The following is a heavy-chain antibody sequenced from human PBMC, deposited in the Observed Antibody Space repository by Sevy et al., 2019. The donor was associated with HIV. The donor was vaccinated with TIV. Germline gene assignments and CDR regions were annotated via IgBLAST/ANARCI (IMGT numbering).Heavy chain of an antibody. CDR1: GFTFSDSW. D-gene: IGHD5-18*01. J-gene: IGHJ4*01. V-gene: IGHV3-7*01. Sequence: GGSLRLSCVASGFTFSDSWMTWVRQAPGKGLERIAFINEDGGRLGYVDFVRGRFTISREKTKNSLYLQMNSLRAEDTAVYFCARDRAYSALDYWGHGTLVTVSS. CDR2: INEDGGRL. CDR3: ARDRAYSALDY.